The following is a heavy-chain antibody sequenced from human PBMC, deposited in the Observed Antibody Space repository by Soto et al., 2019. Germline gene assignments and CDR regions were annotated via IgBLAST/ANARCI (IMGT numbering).Heavy chain of an antibody. CDR3: ARARKKIAAAGDFDY. CDR1: GYTFTSYC. J-gene: IGHJ4*02. CDR2: ISAYNGNT. V-gene: IGHV1-18*01. Sequence: ASVKVSCKASGYTFTSYCISWVRQAPGQGLEWMGWISAYNGNTNYAQKLQGRVTMTTDTSTSTAYMELRSLRSDDTAVYYCARARKKIAAAGDFDYWGQGTLVTVS. D-gene: IGHD6-13*01.